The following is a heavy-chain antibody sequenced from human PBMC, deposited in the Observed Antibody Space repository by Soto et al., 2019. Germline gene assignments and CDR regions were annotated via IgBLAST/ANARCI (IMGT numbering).Heavy chain of an antibody. CDR1: GDPISSGDYN. D-gene: IGHD6-13*01. V-gene: IGHV4-31*01. J-gene: IGHJ5*02. CDR2: IYYSGNT. CDR3: TRARRYCSSWFWFDP. Sequence: SETLSLTCSVSGDPISSGDYNWNWNRQHPGKGLEWIGYIYYSGNTNYTPSLRSPVTMSVDPAQHQFSLRLTSVTARDTAVYYCTRARRYCSSWFWFDPWGQGTLVTVSS.